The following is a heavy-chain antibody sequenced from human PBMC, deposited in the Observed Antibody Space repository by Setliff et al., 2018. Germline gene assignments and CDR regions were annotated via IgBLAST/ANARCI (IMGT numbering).Heavy chain of an antibody. D-gene: IGHD2-15*01. V-gene: IGHV1-69*05. CDR2: TIPVFGTT. CDR1: GGTFSSYG. J-gene: IGHJ5*02. CDR3: ARDSPEMVAPPAAHCFDP. Sequence: SVKVSCKASGGTFSSYGISWVRQAPGQGLEWMGGTIPVFGTTDYAQKFQGRVTITTDESTSTAYMELRSLRSDGTAVYYCARDSPEMVAPPAAHCFDPWGQGTLVTVSS.